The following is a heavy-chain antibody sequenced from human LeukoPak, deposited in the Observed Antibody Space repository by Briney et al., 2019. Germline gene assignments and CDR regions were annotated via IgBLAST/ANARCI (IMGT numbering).Heavy chain of an antibody. V-gene: IGHV1-46*01. CDR3: ARGYWSGGSCYGHDAFDI. CDR2: INPSGGST. D-gene: IGHD2-15*01. J-gene: IGHJ3*02. CDR1: AYTFTSYY. Sequence: ASVMVSCYASAYTFTSYYMHCVRQAPGQGLEWMGIINPSGGSTSYAQKFQGRVTMTRDTSTSTVYMELSSLRSEDTAVYYCARGYWSGGSCYGHDAFDIWGQGTMVTVSS.